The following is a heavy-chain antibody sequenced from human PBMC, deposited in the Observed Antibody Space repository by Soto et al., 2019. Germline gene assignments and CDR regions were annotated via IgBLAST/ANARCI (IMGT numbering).Heavy chain of an antibody. Sequence: PGGSLRLSCAASGFTFSSYGMHWVRQAPGKGLEWVAVIWYDGSNKYYADSVKGRFTISRDNSKNTLYLQMNSLRAEDTAVYYCARDVQYYYDSSGYYYYYGMDVWGQGTTVTVSS. CDR2: IWYDGSNK. V-gene: IGHV3-33*01. CDR3: ARDVQYYYDSSGYYYYYGMDV. J-gene: IGHJ6*02. CDR1: GFTFSSYG. D-gene: IGHD3-22*01.